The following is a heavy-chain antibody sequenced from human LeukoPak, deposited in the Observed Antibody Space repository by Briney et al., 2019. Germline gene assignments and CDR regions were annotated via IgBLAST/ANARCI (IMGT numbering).Heavy chain of an antibody. CDR1: GFTFSNYA. CDR2: ISGSGGST. Sequence: GRTLRLSCAASGFTFSNYAMSWVRQVPGKGLEWVSTISGSGGSTYYADSVKGRFTISRDNSKNTLYLQMNSLRAEDTAVYYCVSMIVVVNDYYYYMDVWGKGTTVTVSS. D-gene: IGHD3-22*01. V-gene: IGHV3-23*01. J-gene: IGHJ6*03. CDR3: VSMIVVVNDYYYYMDV.